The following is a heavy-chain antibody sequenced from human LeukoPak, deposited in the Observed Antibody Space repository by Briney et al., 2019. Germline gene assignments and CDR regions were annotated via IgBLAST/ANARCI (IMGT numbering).Heavy chain of an antibody. CDR3: ARDWVTGGYGFDY. CDR1: GFTFSTYS. J-gene: IGHJ4*02. D-gene: IGHD2-8*02. V-gene: IGHV3-21*01. Sequence: AGPLRLSCAVSGFTFSTYSMKWLRQAPGKGLEWVSSISTSSSYIYYADSVKGRITISRDNAQNSLYLQMNSLRAEDTAVYYCARDWVTGGYGFDYWGQGTLVTVSS. CDR2: ISTSSSYI.